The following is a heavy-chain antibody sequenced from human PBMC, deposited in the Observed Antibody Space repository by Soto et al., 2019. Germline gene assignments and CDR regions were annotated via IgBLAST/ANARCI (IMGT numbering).Heavy chain of an antibody. CDR3: ARLEMYYDFWSGYYLGSRRRHDAFDI. CDR2: INPSGGST. D-gene: IGHD3-3*01. CDR1: GYTFTSYH. V-gene: IGHV1-46*01. Sequence: ASVKVSCKASGYTFTSYHMHWVLHAPGQGLEWMGIINPSGGSTSYAQKFQGRVTMTRDTSTSTVYMELSSLRSEDTAVYYCARLEMYYDFWSGYYLGSRRRHDAFDIWGQGTMVTVS. J-gene: IGHJ3*02.